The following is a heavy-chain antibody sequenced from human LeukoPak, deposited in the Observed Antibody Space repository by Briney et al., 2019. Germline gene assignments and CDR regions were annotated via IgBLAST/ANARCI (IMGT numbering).Heavy chain of an antibody. J-gene: IGHJ2*01. V-gene: IGHV3-23*01. CDR1: GFTFSRHA. Sequence: GGSLRLSCAASGFTFSRHAMSWVRQAPGKGLEWVSAISGSGGSTYYADSVKGRFTISRDNSKNTLYLQMNSLRAEDTAVYYCAKVVVTTGWYFDLWGRGTMVTVSS. D-gene: IGHD2-21*02. CDR3: AKVVVTTGWYFDL. CDR2: ISGSGGST.